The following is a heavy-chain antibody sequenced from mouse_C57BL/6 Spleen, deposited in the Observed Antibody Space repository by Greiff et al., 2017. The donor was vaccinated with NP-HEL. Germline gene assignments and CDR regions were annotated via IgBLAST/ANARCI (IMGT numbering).Heavy chain of an antibody. CDR2: INPNNGGT. Sequence: VQLQQSGPELVKPWASVKMSCKASGYTFTDYNMHWVKQSHGKSLEWIGYINPNNGGTSYNQKFKGKATLTVNKSSSTAYMELRSLTSEDSAVYYCARGGTTVVRAMDYWGQGTSVTVSS. D-gene: IGHD1-1*01. J-gene: IGHJ4*01. CDR3: ARGGTTVVRAMDY. V-gene: IGHV1-22*01. CDR1: GYTFTDYN.